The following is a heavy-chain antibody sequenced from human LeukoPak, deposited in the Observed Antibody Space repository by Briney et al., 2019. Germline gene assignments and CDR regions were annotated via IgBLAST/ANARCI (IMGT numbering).Heavy chain of an antibody. CDR3: TKDGDGYSEHPYDY. J-gene: IGHJ4*02. CDR1: GFTFSSYA. D-gene: IGHD5-24*01. CDR2: ISSSGGST. Sequence: PGGSLRLSCAASGFTFSSYAMNWVRQAPDKGMEWVSFISSSGGSTYYADSVKGRFTISRDNSKNTLYLQMNSLRAEDTAIYYCTKDGDGYSEHPYDYWGQGTLVTVSP. V-gene: IGHV3-23*01.